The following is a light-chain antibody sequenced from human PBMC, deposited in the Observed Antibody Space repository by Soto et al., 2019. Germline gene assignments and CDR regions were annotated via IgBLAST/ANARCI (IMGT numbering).Light chain of an antibody. CDR3: QQYNSYPFT. J-gene: IGKJ4*01. V-gene: IGKV1-16*02. CDR1: QGISNY. CDR2: AAS. Sequence: DIQMRQSVSSLSSSVEDRCTMNCRASQGISNYLAWLLQKPRKAPKSLIYAASSLQSGVPSKFSGNGSGTDFTLTISSMQPEDFADYYCQQYNSYPFTLGGGTKVDIK.